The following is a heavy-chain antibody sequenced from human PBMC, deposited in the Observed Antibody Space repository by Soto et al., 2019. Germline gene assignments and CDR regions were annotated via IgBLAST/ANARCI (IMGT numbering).Heavy chain of an antibody. V-gene: IGHV1-8*01. CDR1: GYTFTSYD. J-gene: IGHJ5*02. CDR3: ARYNWNYGVYNWFDP. D-gene: IGHD1-7*01. CDR2: MNPNSSNT. Sequence: ASVKVSCKASGYTFTSYDINWVRQATGQGLEWMGWMNPNSSNTGYAQKFQGRVTMTRNTSISTAYMELSSLRSEDTAVYYCARYNWNYGVYNWFDPWGQGTLVTVSS.